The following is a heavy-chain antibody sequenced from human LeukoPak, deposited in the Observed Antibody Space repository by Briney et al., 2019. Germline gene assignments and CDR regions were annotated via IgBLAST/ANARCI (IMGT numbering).Heavy chain of an antibody. CDR2: IYYSGST. J-gene: IGHJ4*02. CDR1: GGSISSSSYY. CDR3: ARGGSVRGVDY. V-gene: IGHV4-39*07. D-gene: IGHD3-10*01. Sequence: NTSETLSLTCTVSGGSISSSSYYWGWIRQPPGKGLEWIGSIYYSGSTYYNPSLKSRVTISVDTSKNQFSLKLSSVTAADTAVYYCARGGSVRGVDYWGQGTLVTVSS.